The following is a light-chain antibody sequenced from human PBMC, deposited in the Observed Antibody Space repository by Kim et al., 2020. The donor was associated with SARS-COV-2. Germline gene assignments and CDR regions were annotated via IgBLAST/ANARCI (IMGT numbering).Light chain of an antibody. CDR3: NSWDSSGDHL. CDR1: SLRNYY. V-gene: IGLV3-19*01. J-gene: IGLJ2*01. Sequence: VALGPTVRITCQGDSLRNYYINWYQQKPGQAPVLVIYNKKDRPSGIPDRFSGSNSGNTASLTITGTQAEDEADYYCNSWDSSGDHLFGGGTKLTVL. CDR2: NKK.